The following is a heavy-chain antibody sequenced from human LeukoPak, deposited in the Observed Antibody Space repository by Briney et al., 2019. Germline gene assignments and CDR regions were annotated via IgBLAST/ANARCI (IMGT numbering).Heavy chain of an antibody. J-gene: IGHJ4*02. Sequence: GASVKVSCKASGYTFTSYYMHWVRQAPGQGLEWMGIINPSGCSTSYAQKFQGRVTMTRDTSTSTVYMELSSLRSEDTAVYYCARATTRGIAAAGTGGYWGQGTLVTVSS. CDR3: ARATTRGIAAAGTGGY. V-gene: IGHV1-46*01. CDR2: INPSGCST. D-gene: IGHD6-13*01. CDR1: GYTFTSYY.